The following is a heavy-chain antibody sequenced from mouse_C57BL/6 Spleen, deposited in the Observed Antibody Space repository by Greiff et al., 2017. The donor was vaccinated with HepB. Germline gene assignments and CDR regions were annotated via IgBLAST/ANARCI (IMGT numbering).Heavy chain of an antibody. CDR1: GYAFSSYW. CDR2: IYPGDGDT. Sequence: VQLQQSGAELVKPGASVKISCKASGYAFSSYWMNWVKQRPGKGLEWIGQIYPGDGDTNYNGKFKGKATLTADKSSSTAYMQLSSLTSEDSAVYFCARSWSTNEGAWFAYWGQGTLVTVSA. CDR3: ARSWSTNEGAWFAY. J-gene: IGHJ3*01. D-gene: IGHD2-14*01. V-gene: IGHV1-80*01.